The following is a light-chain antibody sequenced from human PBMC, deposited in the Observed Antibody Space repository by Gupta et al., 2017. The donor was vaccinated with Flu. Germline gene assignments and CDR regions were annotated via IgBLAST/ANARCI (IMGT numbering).Light chain of an antibody. V-gene: IGKV1-39*01. CDR1: QSIRSY. CDR2: AAS. J-gene: IGKJ1*01. Sequence: DIQTTQSPSSLSASVGDRVTITCRASQSIRSYLNWYQQKPGKAPKLLTYAASSLQSGVPSRFSGSGSGTDFTLTISSRQPEDFATYYCQQSDSTPKTFGQGTKAEIK. CDR3: QQSDSTPKT.